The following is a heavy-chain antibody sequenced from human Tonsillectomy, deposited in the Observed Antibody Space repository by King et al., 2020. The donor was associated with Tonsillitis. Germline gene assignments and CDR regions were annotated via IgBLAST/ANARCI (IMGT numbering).Heavy chain of an antibody. CDR2: INRGGCT. CDR1: GESFSGYY. Sequence: VQLQQCGAGLLKPSETLSLTCAVYGESFSGYYWNWIRQPPGKGLEWIGEINRGGCTNYNPSLKSRVTLSVDTSKNQFSLRLSSVTAADTAVYYCARASAAQTLDYWGQGTLVTVSS. D-gene: IGHD6-13*01. V-gene: IGHV4-34*01. J-gene: IGHJ4*02. CDR3: ARASAAQTLDY.